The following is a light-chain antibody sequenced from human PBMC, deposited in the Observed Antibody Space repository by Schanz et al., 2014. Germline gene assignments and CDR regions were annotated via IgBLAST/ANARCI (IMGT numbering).Light chain of an antibody. J-gene: IGLJ3*02. CDR3: AACDDSLNGCV. V-gene: IGLV2-14*01. Sequence: QSALTQPASVSGSPGQSITISCTGTSSDVGGYNYVSWYQQHPGKAPKLMIYDVSNRPSGVSNRFSGSKSGTSASLAISGLQSEDEADYYCAACDDSLNGCVFGGGTKLTVL. CDR2: DVS. CDR1: SSDVGGYNY.